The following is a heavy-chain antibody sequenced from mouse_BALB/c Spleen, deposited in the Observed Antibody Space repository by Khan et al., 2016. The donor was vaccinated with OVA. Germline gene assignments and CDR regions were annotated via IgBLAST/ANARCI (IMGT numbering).Heavy chain of an antibody. J-gene: IGHJ2*01. CDR3: ARRGLRWDFDD. Sequence: QVQLQQSGAELAKPGASVKMSCKASGYTFINYWILWVKQRPGQGLEWIGYINPSTGYTEYNQNFKDKATLTADKSYSTAYMQLSSLTSEDSAVYYCARRGLRWDFDDWGQGTTLTVSS. V-gene: IGHV1-7*01. D-gene: IGHD1-1*01. CDR2: INPSTGYT. CDR1: GYTFINYW.